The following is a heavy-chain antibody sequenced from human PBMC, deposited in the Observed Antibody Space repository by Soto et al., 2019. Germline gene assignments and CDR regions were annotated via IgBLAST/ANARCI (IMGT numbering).Heavy chain of an antibody. CDR3: ARSGAYCTSITCLFDSF. CDR1: GYTFTSYG. D-gene: IGHD2-8*01. J-gene: IGHJ4*02. V-gene: IGHV1-18*01. Sequence: QAQLVQSGGEVKKPGASVKVSCRASGYTFTSYGYAWVRQAPGQGLEWMGWISAYNGDTNYAQKFQDRVTLTTDTSTTTAHMELRNLGSDDTDVYYCARSGAYCTSITCLFDSFWGLGTRVTVSS. CDR2: ISAYNGDT.